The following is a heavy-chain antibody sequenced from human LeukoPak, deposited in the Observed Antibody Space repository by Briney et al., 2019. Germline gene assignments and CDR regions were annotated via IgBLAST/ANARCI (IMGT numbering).Heavy chain of an antibody. CDR1: GFIFGDYA. CDR3: ARALTMIVPVLRY. Sequence: GKSLRLSCAPSGFIFGDYAMHWVRQAPGKGLEWVALISYDGGNENYGNSVKGRFTISRDNSKNTLYLQMNDLRPEDTAVYYCARALTMIVPVLRYWGQGTLVTVSS. J-gene: IGHJ4*02. CDR2: ISYDGGNE. V-gene: IGHV3-30*04. D-gene: IGHD3-22*01.